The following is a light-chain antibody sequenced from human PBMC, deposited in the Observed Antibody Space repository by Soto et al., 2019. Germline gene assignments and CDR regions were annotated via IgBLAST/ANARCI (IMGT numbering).Light chain of an antibody. V-gene: IGKV1-5*01. CDR3: KKLKSNLIT. CDR1: QVISNW. Sequence: DIQMPQSHSTLSSSVGDRFPITCRASQVISNWLAWYQQKQGKAPKLLIYAASTLQSGVTSRFSGSGSGKEFTITIRSMQHEDFENYYCKKLKSNLITCGQGTQREIK. J-gene: IGKJ5*01. CDR2: AAS.